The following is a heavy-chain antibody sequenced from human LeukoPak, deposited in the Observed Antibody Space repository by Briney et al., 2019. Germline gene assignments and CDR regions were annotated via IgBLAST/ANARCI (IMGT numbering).Heavy chain of an antibody. CDR1: GFTFSSYA. V-gene: IGHV3-30-3*01. CDR2: ISYDGSNK. J-gene: IGHJ4*02. CDR3: ARVPSYYYDSSGHGDY. D-gene: IGHD3-22*01. Sequence: PGGSLRLSCAASGFTFSSYAMHWVRQAPGKGLEWVAVISYDGSNKYYADSVKGRFTISRDNSKNTLYLQMNSLRAEDTAVYYCARVPSYYYDSSGHGDYWGQGTLVTVSS.